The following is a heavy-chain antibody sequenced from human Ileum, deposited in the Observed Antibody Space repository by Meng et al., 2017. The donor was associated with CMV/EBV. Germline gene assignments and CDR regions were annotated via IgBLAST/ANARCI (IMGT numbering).Heavy chain of an antibody. CDR3: ARGGCTITSCDLTEYFQH. J-gene: IGHJ1*01. CDR1: TFTRNY. Sequence: TFTRNYIHWVRQAPGQGLEWMGIINPSGDATSYEQKFQGRVTFTSDTSTTTVYMEVSSLRSEDTAVYYCARGGCTITSCDLTEYFQHWGQGTLVTVSS. V-gene: IGHV1-46*01. CDR2: INPSGDAT. D-gene: IGHD2-2*01.